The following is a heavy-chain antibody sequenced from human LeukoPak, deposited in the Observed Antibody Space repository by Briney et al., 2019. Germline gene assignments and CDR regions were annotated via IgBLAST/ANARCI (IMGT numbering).Heavy chain of an antibody. CDR2: INPNSGGT. J-gene: IGHJ5*02. V-gene: IGHV1-2*02. Sequence: ASVKVSCKASEYTFTGYYMHWVRQAPGQGLEWMGWINPNSGGTNYAQKFQGRVTMTRDTSITTAYMELSRLTSDDTAVYYCASAYYGSGNYYLWFDPWGQGTLVTVSS. D-gene: IGHD3-10*01. CDR1: EYTFTGYY. CDR3: ASAYYGSGNYYLWFDP.